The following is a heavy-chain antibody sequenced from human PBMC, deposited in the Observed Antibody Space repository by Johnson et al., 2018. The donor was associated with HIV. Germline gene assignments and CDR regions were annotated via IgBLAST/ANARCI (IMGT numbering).Heavy chain of an antibody. J-gene: IGHJ3*02. Sequence: VQLVESGGGLVQPGGSLRLSCAASGFTFSSYAMSWVRQVPGKGLEWVSAISGMGGSTDYADSVKGRFTISGDNSKNTLYVQMNSRRAEDTAVYYCARGGGTYAFDIWGQGTMVTVSS. CDR1: GFTFSSYA. CDR3: ARGGGTYAFDI. V-gene: IGHV3-23*04. CDR2: ISGMGGST. D-gene: IGHD1-26*01.